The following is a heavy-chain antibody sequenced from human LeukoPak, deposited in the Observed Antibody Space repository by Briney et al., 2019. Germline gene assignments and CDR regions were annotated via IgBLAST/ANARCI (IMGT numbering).Heavy chain of an antibody. CDR2: IDWDDDK. V-gene: IGHV2-70*04. CDR3: AREDYYDSSGCYLIDY. J-gene: IGHJ4*02. Sequence: SGPALVKPTQTLTLTCTFSGFSLSTSGMRVSWIRQPPGKALEWLARIDWDDDKFYSTSLKTRLTISKDTSKNQVVLTMTNMDPVDTATYYCAREDYYDSSGCYLIDYWGQGTLVTVSS. CDR1: GFSLSTSGMR. D-gene: IGHD3-22*01.